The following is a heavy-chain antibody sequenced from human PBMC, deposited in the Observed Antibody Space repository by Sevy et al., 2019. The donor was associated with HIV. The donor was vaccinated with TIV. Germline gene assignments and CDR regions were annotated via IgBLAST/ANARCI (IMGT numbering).Heavy chain of an antibody. CDR3: ARDAWGRDGYNFLPYYFDY. J-gene: IGHJ4*02. D-gene: IGHD5-12*01. V-gene: IGHV3-30-3*01. CDR1: GFTFSSYA. CDR2: ISYDGSNK. Sequence: GGSLRLSCAASGFTFSSYAMHWVRQAPGKGLEWVAVISYDGSNKYYADSVKGRFTISRDNSKNTLYLQMNSLRAEDTAVYYCARDAWGRDGYNFLPYYFDYWGQGTLVTVSS.